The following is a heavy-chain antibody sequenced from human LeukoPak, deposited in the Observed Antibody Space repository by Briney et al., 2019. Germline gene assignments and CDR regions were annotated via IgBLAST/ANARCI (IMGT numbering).Heavy chain of an antibody. D-gene: IGHD3-22*01. CDR3: ARERASSGYDY. CDR2: IYSGGST. V-gene: IGHV3-53*01. Sequence: PGGSLRLSCAASGFTVSSNYMSWVRQAPGKGLEWVSVIYSGGSTYYAVSVKGRFTISRDNSKNTLYLQMNSLRAEDTAVYYCARERASSGYDYWGQGTLVTVSS. CDR1: GFTVSSNY. J-gene: IGHJ4*02.